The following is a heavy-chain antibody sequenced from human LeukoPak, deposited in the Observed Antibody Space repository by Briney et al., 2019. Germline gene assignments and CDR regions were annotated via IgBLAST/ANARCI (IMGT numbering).Heavy chain of an antibody. V-gene: IGHV1-69*13. J-gene: IGHJ4*02. D-gene: IGHD4-17*01. CDR2: IIPIFGTA. CDR3: ARDSYGNNYFDY. CDR1: GGTFISYA. Sequence: ASVKVSCKASGGTFISYAISWVRQAPGQGLEWMGGIIPIFGTANYAQKFQGRVTITADESTSTAYMELSSLRSEDTAVYYCARDSYGNNYFDYWGQGILVTVSS.